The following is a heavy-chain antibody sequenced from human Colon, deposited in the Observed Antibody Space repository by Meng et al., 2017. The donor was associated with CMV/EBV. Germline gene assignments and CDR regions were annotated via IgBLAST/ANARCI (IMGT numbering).Heavy chain of an antibody. D-gene: IGHD2-2*01. J-gene: IGHJ3*02. Sequence: ASVKVSCKAIGYSFSDYGFSWVRQAPGQGLEWVGWVSSYTGNTNYPDKFHGRLTMTTDTSTSTVYLELTSLRSDDTADYYCARNYCSSVDCNVGDGLNMWGQGTRVTVSS. CDR3: ARNYCSSVDCNVGDGLNM. CDR1: GYSFSDYG. V-gene: IGHV1-18*01. CDR2: VSSYTGNT.